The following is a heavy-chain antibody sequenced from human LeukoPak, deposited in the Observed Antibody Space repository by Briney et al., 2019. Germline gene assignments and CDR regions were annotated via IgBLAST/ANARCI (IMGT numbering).Heavy chain of an antibody. Sequence: PGGSVRLSCAASGFTFSSYGMHWVRQAPGKGLEWVAVIWYDGSNKYYADSVKGRFTISRDNSKNTLYLQMNSLRAEDTAVYYCARDLVAAGYDYWGQGTLVTVSS. J-gene: IGHJ4*02. CDR2: IWYDGSNK. CDR1: GFTFSSYG. D-gene: IGHD6-13*01. V-gene: IGHV3-33*01. CDR3: ARDLVAAGYDY.